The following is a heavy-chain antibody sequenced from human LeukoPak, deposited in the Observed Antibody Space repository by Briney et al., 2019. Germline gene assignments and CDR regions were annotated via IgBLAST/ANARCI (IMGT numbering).Heavy chain of an antibody. V-gene: IGHV1-2*06. D-gene: IGHD3-10*01. Sequence: ASVTVSCTASGYTFTGYYMHWVRQAPGQGLEWMGRINPNSGATNYAQRFQDRVTMTRDTSISTAYMELSRLRSDDTAVYYCSRQGVWGAFDIWGQGTMVTVSS. CDR2: INPNSGAT. CDR1: GYTFTGYY. CDR3: SRQGVWGAFDI. J-gene: IGHJ3*02.